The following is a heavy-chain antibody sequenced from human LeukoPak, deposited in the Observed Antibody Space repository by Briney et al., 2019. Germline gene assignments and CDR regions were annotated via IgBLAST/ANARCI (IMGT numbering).Heavy chain of an antibody. J-gene: IGHJ5*02. CDR3: GRGRYYDSSAP. V-gene: IGHV1-69*04. Sequence: ASAKVSCKASGGTFSSYAISWVRQAPGEGLEWMGRIILILGTANYAQKSQGRATITEDKPTTTAHMELGSLRSEDRAVYNGGRGRYYDSSAPSGPGTLVT. CDR2: IILILGTA. CDR1: GGTFSSYA. D-gene: IGHD3-22*01.